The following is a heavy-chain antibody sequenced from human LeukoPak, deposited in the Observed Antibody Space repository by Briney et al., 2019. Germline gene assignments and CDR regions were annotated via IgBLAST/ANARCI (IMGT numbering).Heavy chain of an antibody. Sequence: PGRSLRLSCAASGFTFSNFAMHWVRQAPGKGLEWVAVISYDGSDKYYADSVKGRFTISRDNSKITLYLQINSLRAEDTAVYYCARLETGGSAQAGGDHWGQGTLVTVSS. CDR2: ISYDGSDK. J-gene: IGHJ4*02. CDR1: GFTFSNFA. CDR3: ARLETGGSAQAGGDH. V-gene: IGHV3-30-3*01. D-gene: IGHD2-15*01.